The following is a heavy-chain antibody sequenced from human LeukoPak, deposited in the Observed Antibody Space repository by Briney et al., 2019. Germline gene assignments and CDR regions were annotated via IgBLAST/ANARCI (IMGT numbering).Heavy chain of an antibody. D-gene: IGHD3-22*01. V-gene: IGHV1-8*02. CDR1: GYTFTGYY. CDR2: INPNNGDT. CDR3: ARGRTDYYDSSASFPALGY. J-gene: IGHJ4*02. Sequence: GASVKVSCKASGYTFTGYYMHWVRQAPGQGLEWMGWINPNNGDTGYAQKFQGRVTITRNTSTSTAYMELSSLTSEDTAVYYCARGRTDYYDSSASFPALGYWGQGTLVTVSS.